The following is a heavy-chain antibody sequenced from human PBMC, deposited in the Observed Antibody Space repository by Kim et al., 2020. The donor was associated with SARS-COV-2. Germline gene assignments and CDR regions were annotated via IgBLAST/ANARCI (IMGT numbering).Heavy chain of an antibody. CDR1: GGSISSSSYY. CDR2: IYYSGST. Sequence: SETLSLTCTVSGGSISSSSYYWGWIRQPPGKGLEWIGSIYYSGSTYYNPSLKSRVTISVDTSKNQFSLKLSSVTAADTAVYYCARVLGIPDWYFDLWGRGTLVTVSS. V-gene: IGHV4-39*07. J-gene: IGHJ2*01. D-gene: IGHD7-27*01. CDR3: ARVLGIPDWYFDL.